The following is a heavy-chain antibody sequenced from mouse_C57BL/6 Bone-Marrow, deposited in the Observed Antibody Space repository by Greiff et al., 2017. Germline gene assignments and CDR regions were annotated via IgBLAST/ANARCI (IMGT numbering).Heavy chain of an antibody. J-gene: IGHJ2*01. Sequence: QVQLQQPGAELVKPGASVKLSCKASGYTFTSYWMHWVKQRPGQGLEWIGMIHPNSGSTNYNEKFKSKATLTVDKSSSTAYMQLSSLTSEDSVVYYCARESGWLLRLDYWGQGTTLTVSS. CDR1: GYTFTSYW. CDR2: IHPNSGST. D-gene: IGHD2-3*01. CDR3: ARESGWLLRLDY. V-gene: IGHV1-64*01.